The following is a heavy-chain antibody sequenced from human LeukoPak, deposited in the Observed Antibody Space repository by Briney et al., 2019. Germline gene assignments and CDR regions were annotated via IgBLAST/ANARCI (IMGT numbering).Heavy chain of an antibody. CDR1: GFTFSSYA. Sequence: PGGSLRLSCAASGFTFSSYAMHWVRQAPGKGLEWIGEIYHSGSTNYNPSLKSRVTISVDKSKNQFSLKLSSVTAADTAVYYCARGGMTTVTTYYYYYYGMDVWGQGTTVTVSS. J-gene: IGHJ6*02. D-gene: IGHD4-17*01. CDR2: IYHSGST. V-gene: IGHV4-4*02. CDR3: ARGGMTTVTTYYYYYYGMDV.